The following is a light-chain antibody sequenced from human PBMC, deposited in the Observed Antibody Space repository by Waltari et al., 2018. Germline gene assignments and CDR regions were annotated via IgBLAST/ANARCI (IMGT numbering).Light chain of an antibody. Sequence: QSELTQPPSASGTPGQTVTISCSGSSSNVGSNTVNWYQQLPGTAPKLLTYDNNQRYSGGPDRFAGSKSGTSASLAISGLQSEDEAAYYCARWDANLNALFGGGTKLTVL. CDR3: ARWDANLNAL. CDR1: SSNVGSNT. V-gene: IGLV1-44*01. CDR2: DNN. J-gene: IGLJ3*02.